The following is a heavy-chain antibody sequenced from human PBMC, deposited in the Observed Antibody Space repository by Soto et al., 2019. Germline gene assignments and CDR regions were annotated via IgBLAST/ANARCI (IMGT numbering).Heavy chain of an antibody. D-gene: IGHD6-13*01. J-gene: IGHJ6*02. CDR3: AISWYSSSYYYGMDV. CDR1: GYSFTSYW. Sequence: PGESLKISCKGSGYSFTSYWISWVRQMPEKGLEWLGRIDPSESYTNYSPSFQGHVTISADKSISTAYLQWSSLKASDTAMYYCAISWYSSSYYYGMDVWGQGTRVTAAS. V-gene: IGHV5-10-1*01. CDR2: IDPSESYT.